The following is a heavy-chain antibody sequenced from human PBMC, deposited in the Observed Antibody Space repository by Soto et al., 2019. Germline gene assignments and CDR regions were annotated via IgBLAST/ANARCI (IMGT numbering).Heavy chain of an antibody. V-gene: IGHV4-31*03. D-gene: IGHD3-10*01. CDR3: ARERGWARGAAKDV. CDR1: GGSISSGGYY. Sequence: QVQLQESGPGLVKPSQTLSLTCTVSGGSISSGGYYWSCIRQHPGKGLEWIGYIYYSGSTYYNPSLKGRVTISVDTSKNQFSLKLSSVTAADTAVYYCARERGWARGAAKDVWGQGTTVTVSS. CDR2: IYYSGST. J-gene: IGHJ6*02.